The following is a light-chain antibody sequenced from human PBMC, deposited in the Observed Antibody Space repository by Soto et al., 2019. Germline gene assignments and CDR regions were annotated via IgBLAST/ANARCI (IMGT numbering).Light chain of an antibody. J-gene: IGLJ2*01. CDR3: SSYTSSSTPFVV. Sequence: QSVLTQPASVSGSPGQSITISCTGTSSDVGGYNYVSWYQQHPGKAPKLMIYDVSNRPSGVSNRFSGSNSGNTASMTISGLQAEDEADYYCSSYTSSSTPFVVFGGGTQLTVL. V-gene: IGLV2-14*01. CDR2: DVS. CDR1: SSDVGGYNY.